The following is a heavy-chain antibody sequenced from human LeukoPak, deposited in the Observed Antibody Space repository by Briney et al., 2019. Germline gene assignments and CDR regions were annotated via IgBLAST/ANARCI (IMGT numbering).Heavy chain of an antibody. CDR2: ISYDGSNK. CDR1: GFTFSSYG. D-gene: IGHD3-22*01. CDR3: AKPRDSSGYYYLFDY. Sequence: SGGSLRLSCAASGFTFSSYGMHWVRQAPGKGLEWVTFISYDGSNKYYADSVKGRFTIFRDNSKNTLYLQMNSLRAEDTAVYYCAKPRDSSGYYYLFDYWGQGTLVTVSS. J-gene: IGHJ4*02. V-gene: IGHV3-30*02.